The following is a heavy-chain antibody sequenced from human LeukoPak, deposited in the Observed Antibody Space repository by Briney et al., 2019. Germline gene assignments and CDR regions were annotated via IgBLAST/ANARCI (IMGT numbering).Heavy chain of an antibody. J-gene: IGHJ4*03. D-gene: IGHD1-26*01. V-gene: IGHV4-59*01. CDR2: TSDSGHT. CDR3: ARWYSHGRYFDY. CDR1: GGSIRNYY. Sequence: SETLSLTCTVSGGSIRNYYWNWIRQPPGKGPEWIGYTSDSGHTDYNPSPKSRVTTSVDLSKNQLSLKLTSATAADTAVYYCARWYSHGRYFDYWGPGALVTVSS.